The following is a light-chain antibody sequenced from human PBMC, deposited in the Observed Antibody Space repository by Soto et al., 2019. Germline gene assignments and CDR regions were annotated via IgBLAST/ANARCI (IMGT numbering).Light chain of an antibody. CDR3: SSYTSSSTLV. CDR2: EVS. J-gene: IGLJ2*01. CDR1: SSDVGGYNY. V-gene: IGLV2-14*01. Sequence: QSALTQPASVSGSPGHSITISCTGTSSDVGGYNYVSWYQQHPGKAPKLMISEVSNRPSGVSNRFSGSKSGNTASLTISGLQAEDEADYYCSSYTSSSTLVFGGGTKLTVL.